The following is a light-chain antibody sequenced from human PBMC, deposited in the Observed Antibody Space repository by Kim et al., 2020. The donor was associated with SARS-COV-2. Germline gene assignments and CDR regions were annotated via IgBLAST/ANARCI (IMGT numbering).Light chain of an antibody. CDR1: SLRSYY. CDR3: HSRDSSGNHVL. V-gene: IGLV3-19*01. J-gene: IGLJ2*01. CDR2: AKN. Sequence: SSELTQDPAVSVALGQTVRITCQGDSLRSYYANWYQQKPGQAPVLVIYAKNNRPSGIPDRFSGSRSGNTASLTITGAQAEDEADYYCHSRDSSGNHVLFG.